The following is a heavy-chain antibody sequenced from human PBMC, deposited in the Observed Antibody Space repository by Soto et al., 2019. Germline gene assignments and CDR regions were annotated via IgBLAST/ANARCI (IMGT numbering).Heavy chain of an antibody. CDR1: GFTFSSCT. CDR3: SGCSGGACHQNYGMDV. Sequence: EVHLVESGGGLVKPGGSLRLSCAVSGFTFSSCTMNWVRQAPGKGLEWVSAISPSTSHIYYADSVKGRFNISRDNAKNSLFLQMTSLRAEETAVYYCSGCSGGACHQNYGMDVWGQGTTVTVSS. D-gene: IGHD2-15*01. V-gene: IGHV3-21*01. CDR2: ISPSTSHI. J-gene: IGHJ6*02.